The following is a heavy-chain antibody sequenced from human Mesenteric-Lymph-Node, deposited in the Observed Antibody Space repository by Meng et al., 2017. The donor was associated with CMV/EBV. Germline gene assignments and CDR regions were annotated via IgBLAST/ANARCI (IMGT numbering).Heavy chain of an antibody. D-gene: IGHD2-8*01. CDR1: GFTFSDYE. CDR3: ARVSCTNGICPWDY. V-gene: IGHV3-48*03. J-gene: IGHJ4*02. CDR2: ISSSGFTR. Sequence: GESLKISCAASGFTFSDYEMNWVRQAPGKGLEWVSYISSSGFTRHYADSVNGRFTISRDNAKNSLYLQMNSLSAEDTAVYYCARVSCTNGICPWDYWGQGTLVTVSS.